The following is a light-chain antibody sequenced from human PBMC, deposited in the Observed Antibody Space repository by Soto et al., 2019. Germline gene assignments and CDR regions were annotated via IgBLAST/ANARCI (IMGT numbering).Light chain of an antibody. J-gene: IGLJ2*01. V-gene: IGLV2-11*01. CDR2: DVS. Sequence: QSALTQPRSVSGSPGQSVTISCTGTSSDVGGYNYVSWYQQHPGKAPKVIIYDVSKRPSGVPDRFSGSKSDSTASLTISWLQAEDESDYYCSSFPGSSTLVFGGGTKLTVL. CDR1: SSDVGGYNY. CDR3: SSFPGSSTLV.